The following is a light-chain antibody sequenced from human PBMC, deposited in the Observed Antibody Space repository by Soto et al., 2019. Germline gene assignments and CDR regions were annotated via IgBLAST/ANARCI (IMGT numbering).Light chain of an antibody. CDR1: SSDVGGYNY. CDR3: CSYAGSYTWV. CDR2: DVS. V-gene: IGLV2-11*01. J-gene: IGLJ3*02. Sequence: QSALTQPRSVSGSPGQSVTISCTGPSSDVGGYNYVSWYQQHPGKAPKLMIYDVSKRPSGVPDRFSGSKSGNTASLTISGLQAEEEADYYCCSYAGSYTWVFGGGTKLTVL.